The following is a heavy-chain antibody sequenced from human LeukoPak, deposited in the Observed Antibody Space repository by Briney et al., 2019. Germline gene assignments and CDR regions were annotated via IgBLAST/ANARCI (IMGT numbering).Heavy chain of an antibody. V-gene: IGHV4-4*09. D-gene: IGHD3-3*01. CDR2: IYTSGST. CDR1: GGSISSYY. CDR3: ARHGDYDFWSGYWEGFDP. Sequence: SETLSLTCTVSGGSISSYYWSWIRQPPGEGLEWIGYIYTSGSTNYNPSLKSRVTISVDTSKNQFSLKLSSVTAADTAVYYCARHGDYDFWSGYWEGFDPWGQGTLVTVSS. J-gene: IGHJ5*02.